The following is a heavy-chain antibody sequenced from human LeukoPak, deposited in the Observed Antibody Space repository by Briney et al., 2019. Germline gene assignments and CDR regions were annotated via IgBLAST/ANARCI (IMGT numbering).Heavy chain of an antibody. J-gene: IGHJ5*02. CDR3: ARVGIGNWFDP. V-gene: IGHV3-7*01. D-gene: IGHD2-2*03. Sequence: GGSLGLSCAASGFTFSSYWMSWVRQAPGKGLEWVANIRQDGSEKYYVDSVKGRFTISRDNAKNSLYLQMNSLRAEDTAVYYCARVGIGNWFDPWGQGTLVTVSS. CDR1: GFTFSSYW. CDR2: IRQDGSEK.